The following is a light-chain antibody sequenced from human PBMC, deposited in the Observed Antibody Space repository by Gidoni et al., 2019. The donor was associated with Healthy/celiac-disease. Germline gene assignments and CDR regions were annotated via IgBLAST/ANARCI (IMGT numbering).Light chain of an antibody. Sequence: EIVLTQSPATLSLSPGERATLSCRASQSVSSYLAWYQQQPGQAPRLLIYDAYNRATGIPARFSGSGSGTDFTLTISSLEPEDFAVYYCQQRSNWLYTFGQGTKLEIK. CDR1: QSVSSY. CDR2: DAY. J-gene: IGKJ2*01. V-gene: IGKV3-11*01. CDR3: QQRSNWLYT.